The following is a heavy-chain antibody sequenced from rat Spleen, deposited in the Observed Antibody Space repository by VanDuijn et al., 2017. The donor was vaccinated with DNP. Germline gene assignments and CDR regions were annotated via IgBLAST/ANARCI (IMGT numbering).Heavy chain of an antibody. V-gene: IGHV5S23*01. Sequence: EVQLVESGGGLVQPGNSLKLSCAASGFTFSDYAMAWVRQSPKKGLEWVAYISATGSSTSYRDSVKGRFIISRDNAKSTLYLQMDSLRSEETATYYCARHYYDGSYYFDYWGQGVMVTVSS. J-gene: IGHJ2*01. CDR1: GFTFSDYA. D-gene: IGHD1-12*02. CDR2: ISATGSST. CDR3: ARHYYDGSYYFDY.